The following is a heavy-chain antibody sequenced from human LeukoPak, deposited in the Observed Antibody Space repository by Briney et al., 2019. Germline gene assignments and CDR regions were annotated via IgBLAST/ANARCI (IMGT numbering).Heavy chain of an antibody. V-gene: IGHV4-38-2*02. J-gene: IGHJ4*02. D-gene: IGHD5-24*01. CDR2: IYHSGST. Sequence: SGTLSLTCTVSGYSISSGYYSGWIRQPPGEGLEWIGSIYHSGSTYYNPSLKSRVTISVDTSKNQFSLKLSSVTAADTAVYYCARVRVEMATIRNSLYYFDYWGQGTLFTVSS. CDR1: GYSISSGYY. CDR3: ARVRVEMATIRNSLYYFDY.